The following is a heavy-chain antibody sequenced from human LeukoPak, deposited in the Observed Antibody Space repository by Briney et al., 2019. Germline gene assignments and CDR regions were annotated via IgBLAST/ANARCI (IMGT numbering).Heavy chain of an antibody. CDR2: ISYSGSP. Sequence: SETLSLTCTVSGGSISYSSYYWGWIRQPPGKGLQWIGSISYSGSPYFNPSLQSRVTISVDTSKIQFSLKVSSVTAADTAVYYCARHVAAAFDDWGQGTLVTVSS. CDR3: ARHVAAAFDD. J-gene: IGHJ4*02. V-gene: IGHV4-39*01. D-gene: IGHD6-13*01. CDR1: GGSISYSSYY.